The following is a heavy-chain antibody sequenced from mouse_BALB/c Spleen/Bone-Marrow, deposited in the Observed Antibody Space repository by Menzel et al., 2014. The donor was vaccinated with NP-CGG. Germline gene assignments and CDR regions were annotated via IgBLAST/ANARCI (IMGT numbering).Heavy chain of an antibody. CDR3: ARHAYYYQTEVSFVY. J-gene: IGHJ3*01. Sequence: EVKLMESGGGLVKSGGSLKLSCAASGFTFNNYGMYWVRQTPEKRLEWVATISGGGSYTFYPDSVKGRFTISRDSATNXXXXXXXXXRSEDAALYYCARHAYYYQTEVSFVYWGQGTLVTVSA. CDR2: ISGGGSYT. D-gene: IGHD2-10*01. CDR1: GFTFNNYG. V-gene: IGHV5-9-2*01.